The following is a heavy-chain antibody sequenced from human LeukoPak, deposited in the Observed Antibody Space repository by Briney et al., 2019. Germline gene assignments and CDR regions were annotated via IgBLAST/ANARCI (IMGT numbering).Heavy chain of an antibody. CDR3: GRESGYQDY. CDR2: ISSSSSNI. V-gene: IGHV3-48*02. Sequence: GGSLRLSCAASGFTFSSYSMNWVRQPPGKGLEWVSYISSSSSNIYYADSVKGRFTTSRDNAQNSLYLQMNSLRDEDTAVYYCGRESGYQDYWGQGTLVTVSS. J-gene: IGHJ4*02. CDR1: GFTFSSYS. D-gene: IGHD3-22*01.